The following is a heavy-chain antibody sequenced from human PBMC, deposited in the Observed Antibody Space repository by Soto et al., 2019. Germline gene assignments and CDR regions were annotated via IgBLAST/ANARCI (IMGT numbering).Heavy chain of an antibody. V-gene: IGHV4-4*07. Sequence: QVQLQESGPGLVKPLETLSLTCTVSGGSISSYYWSWIRQPAGKGLEWIGRVYFSGSTKYKSSLQIRVTMSVDTSKNQFSLKLSSVTAADTAVYYCASFGVRVNSPGNWFDPWGQGTLVTVSS. CDR3: ASFGVRVNSPGNWFDP. CDR2: VYFSGST. D-gene: IGHD2-8*02. CDR1: GGSISSYY. J-gene: IGHJ5*02.